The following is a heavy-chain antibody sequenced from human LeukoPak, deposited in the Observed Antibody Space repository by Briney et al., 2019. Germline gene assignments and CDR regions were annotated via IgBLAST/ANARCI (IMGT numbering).Heavy chain of an antibody. J-gene: IGHJ3*02. CDR2: INANTGYP. D-gene: IGHD3-22*01. CDR3: ARERPYPYYYDSSGPEDAFDI. V-gene: IGHV7-4-1*02. Sequence: GASVKVSCKASGYTFTSYAMNWVRQAPGQGLEWVGWINANTGYPTYAQGFTGRFVFALDTSVSTAYLQISSLKAEDTAVYYCARERPYPYYYDSSGPEDAFDIWGQGTMVTVSS. CDR1: GYTFTSYA.